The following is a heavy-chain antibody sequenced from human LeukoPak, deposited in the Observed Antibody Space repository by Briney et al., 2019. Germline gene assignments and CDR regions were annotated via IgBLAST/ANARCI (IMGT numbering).Heavy chain of an antibody. CDR3: ARDLPTRDGYNPGDYYYYMDV. Sequence: SLKVSRKASGGTFRSYAISWVRQTPRQRVERMGGITPILGTADYAQKLQGRVTITADESTSTAYMELSSLRSEDTAVYYCARDLPTRDGYNPGDYYYYMDVWGKGTTVTVSS. D-gene: IGHD5-24*01. V-gene: IGHV1-69*01. CDR1: GGTFRSYA. J-gene: IGHJ6*03. CDR2: ITPILGTA.